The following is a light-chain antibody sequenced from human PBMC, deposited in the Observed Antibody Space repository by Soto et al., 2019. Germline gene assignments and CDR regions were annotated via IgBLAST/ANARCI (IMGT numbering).Light chain of an antibody. CDR2: GAS. CDR1: QTVSITY. J-gene: IGKJ5*01. CDR3: QQRSNWPPN. Sequence: VLTQSPGTLSLSPGESATLSCRASQTVSITYLTWYQQKTGQAPRLLIFGASKRATGIPDRFSGSGSGTDFTLTISSLEPEEFAGYYCQQRSNWPPNFGQGTRLEI. V-gene: IGKV3D-20*02.